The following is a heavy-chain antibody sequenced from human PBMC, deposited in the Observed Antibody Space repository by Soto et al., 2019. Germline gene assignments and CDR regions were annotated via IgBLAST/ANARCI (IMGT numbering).Heavy chain of an antibody. D-gene: IGHD4-17*01. CDR2: IYYSGST. Sequence: SETLSLTCTVSGGSISSYYWSWIRQPPGKGLEWIGYIYYSGSTNYNPSLKSRVTISVDTSKNQFSLKLSSVTAADTAVYYCARVSGYGDYAFDIWGQGTMVTVS. CDR1: GGSISSYY. CDR3: ARVSGYGDYAFDI. V-gene: IGHV4-59*01. J-gene: IGHJ3*02.